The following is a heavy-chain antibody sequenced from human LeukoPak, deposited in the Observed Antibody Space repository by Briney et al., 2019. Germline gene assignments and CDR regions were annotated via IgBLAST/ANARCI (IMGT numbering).Heavy chain of an antibody. CDR2: ITSNGDTT. D-gene: IGHD3-22*01. CDR3: VKDDSYNYDSSWWDS. CDR1: GLTFSSYI. J-gene: IGHJ4*02. Sequence: GGSLRLSCSASGLTFSSYIMHWARQAPGKGLEYVSAITSNGDTTYYADSVKGRVTISRDNSKNTLYLQMSSLRAEDTAVYYCVKDDSYNYDSSWWDSWGQGTLVTVSS. V-gene: IGHV3-64D*09.